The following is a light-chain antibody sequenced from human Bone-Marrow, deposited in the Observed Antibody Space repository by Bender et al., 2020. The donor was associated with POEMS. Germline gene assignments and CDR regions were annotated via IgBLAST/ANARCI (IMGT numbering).Light chain of an antibody. V-gene: IGLV1-44*01. CDR1: SSNIGAHA. J-gene: IGLJ3*02. Sequence: QSVLTQPPSASGTPGQRVTISCSGGSSNIGAHAVNWYQHLPGTAPKIPIYSCHRRPPKVPDRFSVSRSGTSASLAISGLQSEDEADYSCAVWDDSLNGWVFGGGTKLTVL. CDR3: AVWDDSLNGWV. CDR2: SCH.